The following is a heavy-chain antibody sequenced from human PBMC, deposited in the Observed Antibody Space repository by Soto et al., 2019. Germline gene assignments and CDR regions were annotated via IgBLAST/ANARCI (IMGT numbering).Heavy chain of an antibody. D-gene: IGHD2-21*02. V-gene: IGHV5-51*01. CDR2: IYPADSDI. CDR3: ARHGPEHGGNSGGMDV. Sequence: GESLKISCKGYGYSFTTYWIAWVRQMPGKGLEWMGVIYPADSDIRYSPSFQGQVTISADKSLSTAFLQWSSLKAPDTAMYYCARHGPEHGGNSGGMDVWGHGTTVTVSS. CDR1: GYSFTTYW. J-gene: IGHJ6*02.